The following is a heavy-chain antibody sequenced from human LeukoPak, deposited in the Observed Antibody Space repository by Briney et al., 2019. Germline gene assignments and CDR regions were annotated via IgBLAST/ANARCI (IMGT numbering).Heavy chain of an antibody. CDR1: GFTFTNYG. J-gene: IGHJ3*02. D-gene: IGHD2/OR15-2a*01. V-gene: IGHV3-23*01. CDR2: ISGSGGST. CDR3: AKSLSPNDAFDI. Sequence: GRSLRLSCAASGFTFTNYGMHWVRQAPGKGLEWVSAISGSGGSTYYADSVKGRFTISRDNSKNTLYLQMNSLRAEDTAVYYCAKSLSPNDAFDIWGQGTMVTVSS.